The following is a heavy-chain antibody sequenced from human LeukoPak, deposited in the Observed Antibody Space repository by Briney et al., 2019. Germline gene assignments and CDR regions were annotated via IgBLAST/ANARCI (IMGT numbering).Heavy chain of an antibody. CDR2: ITTSGGAS. Sequence: PGGSLRLSCAASGFTFSDYALNWVRQAPGKGLGWVSFITTSGGASYYADSVKGRFTVSRDNSKNTLFLQMSGLRAEDTAVYYCAKGTAVTTFSDSWGQGVLVAVSS. J-gene: IGHJ5*02. V-gene: IGHV3-23*01. CDR3: AKGTAVTTFSDS. CDR1: GFTFSDYA. D-gene: IGHD4-17*01.